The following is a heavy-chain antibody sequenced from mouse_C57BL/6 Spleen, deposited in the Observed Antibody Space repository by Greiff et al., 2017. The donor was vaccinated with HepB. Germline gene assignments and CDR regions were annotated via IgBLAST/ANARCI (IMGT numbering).Heavy chain of an antibody. CDR3: AMGTTVVEGLGY. V-gene: IGHV1-74*01. Sequence: VKLQQPGAELVKPGASVKVSCKASGYTFTSYWMHWVKQRPGQGLEWIGRIHPSDSDTNYNQKFKGKATLTVDKSSSTAYMQLSSLTSEDSAVYYCAMGTTVVEGLGYWGQGTTLTVSS. CDR2: IHPSDSDT. CDR1: GYTFTSYW. J-gene: IGHJ2*01. D-gene: IGHD1-1*01.